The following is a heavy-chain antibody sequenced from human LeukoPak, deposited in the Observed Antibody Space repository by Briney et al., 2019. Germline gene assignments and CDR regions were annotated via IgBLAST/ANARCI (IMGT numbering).Heavy chain of an antibody. J-gene: IGHJ5*02. CDR3: ARGNWNYASFWFDP. Sequence: SETLSLTCTVSGGSISNYYWSWIRQPPGKGLEWIGYIYYSGSTNYNPSLKSRVSISVETSKNQFSLKLSSVTAADTAVYYCARGNWNYASFWFDPWGQGTLVTVSS. D-gene: IGHD1-7*01. V-gene: IGHV4-59*01. CDR1: GGSISNYY. CDR2: IYYSGST.